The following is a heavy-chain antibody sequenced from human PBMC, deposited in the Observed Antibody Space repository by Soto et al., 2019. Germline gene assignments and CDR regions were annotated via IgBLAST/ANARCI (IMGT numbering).Heavy chain of an antibody. Sequence: SETLSLTCTVSGGPISSGGYYWRWIRQHPGKGLEWIGYIYYSGSTYYNPSLKSRVTISVDTSKNQFSLKLSSVTAADTAVYYCARVVYSYGSYYYYGMDVWGQGTTVTVSS. CDR1: GGPISSGGYY. CDR2: IYYSGST. D-gene: IGHD5-18*01. V-gene: IGHV4-31*03. J-gene: IGHJ6*02. CDR3: ARVVYSYGSYYYYGMDV.